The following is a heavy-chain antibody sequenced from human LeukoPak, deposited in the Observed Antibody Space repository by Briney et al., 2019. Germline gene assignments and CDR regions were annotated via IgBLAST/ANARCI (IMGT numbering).Heavy chain of an antibody. CDR1: GGSFSGYY. D-gene: IGHD2-2*01. CDR2: INHSGST. CDR3: ARGISGDIVVVPAANYSNWFDP. V-gene: IGHV4-34*01. Sequence: SETLSLTCAVYGGSFSGYYWSWIRQPPGKGLEWIGEINHSGSTNYNPSIQSRVTISVDTSKNQFSLKLSSVTAGDTAVYYCARGISGDIVVVPAANYSNWFDPWGQGTLVTVSS. J-gene: IGHJ5*02.